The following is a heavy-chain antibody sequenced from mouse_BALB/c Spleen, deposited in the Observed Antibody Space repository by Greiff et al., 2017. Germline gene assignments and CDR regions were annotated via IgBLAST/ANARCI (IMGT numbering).Heavy chain of an antibody. CDR3: ARDQGLLRYFDY. D-gene: IGHD1-1*01. CDR2: IWAGGST. Sequence: VQGVESGPGLVAPSQSLSITCTVSGFSLTSYGVHWVRQPPGKGLEWLGVIWAGGSTNYNSALMSRLSISKDNSKSQVFLKMNSLQTDDTAMYYCARDQGLLRYFDYWGQGTTLTVSS. J-gene: IGHJ2*01. CDR1: GFSLTSYG. V-gene: IGHV2-9*02.